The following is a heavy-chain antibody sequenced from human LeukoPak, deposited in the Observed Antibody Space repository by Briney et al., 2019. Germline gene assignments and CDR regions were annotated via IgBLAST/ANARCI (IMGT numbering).Heavy chain of an antibody. CDR3: VRAPPGSGWLVDY. CDR1: GFTVSSNY. D-gene: IGHD6-19*01. CDR2: IYSGGST. V-gene: IGHV3-53*01. Sequence: PGGSLRLSCAASGFTVSSNYMSWVRQAPGKGLEWVSVIYSGGSTYYADSVKGRFTISRDNSKNTLYLQMNSLRAGDTAVSYCVRAPPGSGWLVDYWGQGTLVTVPS. J-gene: IGHJ4*02.